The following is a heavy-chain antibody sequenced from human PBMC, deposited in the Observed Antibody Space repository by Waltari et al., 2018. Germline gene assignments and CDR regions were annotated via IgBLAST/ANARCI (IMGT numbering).Heavy chain of an antibody. CDR3: ARGWLEVGPFDY. Sequence: QVQLVQSGAEVKKPGSSVKVSCKASGGTFSSYAISWVRQAPGQGLEWMGGIILVPGTTNYAQKFQGRVTISTDVSTTTAYIDLSRLRSDDTAVYYCARGWLEVGPFDYWGQGTLVTVSS. J-gene: IGHJ4*02. CDR2: IILVPGTT. V-gene: IGHV1-69*05. CDR1: GGTFSSYA. D-gene: IGHD2-2*01.